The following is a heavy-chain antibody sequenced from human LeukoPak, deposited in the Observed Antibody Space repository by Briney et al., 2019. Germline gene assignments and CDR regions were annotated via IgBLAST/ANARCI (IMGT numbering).Heavy chain of an antibody. V-gene: IGHV1-69*06. CDR1: GGTFSSYA. D-gene: IGHD3-10*01. J-gene: IGHJ3*02. Sequence: ASVKVSCKAPGGTFSSYAISWVRQAPGQGLEWMGGIIPIFGTANYAQKFQGRVTITADKSTSTAYMELSSLRSEDTAVYYCARDYGSGSYGAFDIWGQGTMVTVSS. CDR3: ARDYGSGSYGAFDI. CDR2: IIPIFGTA.